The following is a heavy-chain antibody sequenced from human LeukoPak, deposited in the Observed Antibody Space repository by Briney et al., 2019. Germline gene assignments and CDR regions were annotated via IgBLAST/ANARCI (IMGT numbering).Heavy chain of an antibody. CDR2: ISSSASSI. Sequence: GGSLRLSCAASGFTFSDYYMSWIRQAPGKGLEWVSYISSSASSIYYADSVKGRFTISRDNVKNSLYLQMNSLRAEDTAVYYCARDLTDYGDFISYWGQGTLVTVSS. V-gene: IGHV3-11*04. CDR3: ARDLTDYGDFISY. CDR1: GFTFSDYY. J-gene: IGHJ4*02. D-gene: IGHD4-17*01.